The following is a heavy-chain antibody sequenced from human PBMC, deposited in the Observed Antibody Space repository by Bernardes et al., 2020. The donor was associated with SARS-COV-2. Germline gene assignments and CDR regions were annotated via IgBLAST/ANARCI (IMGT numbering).Heavy chain of an antibody. D-gene: IGHD2-15*01. CDR2: IIPIYPTT. CDR3: ARDPSVLRGLFGLDV. CDR1: GDTFSPYS. Sequence: SVKVSCRASGDTFSPYSFTWVRQAPGHGLEWMGNIIPIYPTTNYAEKFQGRVTITADQSAITVYLEVTSLTSEDAAIYYCARDPSVLRGLFGLDVWGQGTTITVS. V-gene: IGHV1-69*13. J-gene: IGHJ6*02.